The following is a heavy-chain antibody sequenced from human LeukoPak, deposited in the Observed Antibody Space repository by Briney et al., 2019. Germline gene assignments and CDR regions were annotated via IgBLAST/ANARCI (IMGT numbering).Heavy chain of an antibody. D-gene: IGHD1-20*01. CDR1: GYSFTDYY. CDR2: INPKRGGT. J-gene: IGHJ4*02. CDR3: ARDNF. Sequence: AASVKVSCKASGYSFTDYYVHWVRQAPGQGLEWMGWINPKRGGTKYTQKFQGRVTMTMDMSITTVYMELSSLRSEDTAVYYCARDNFWGQGTLVTVSS. V-gene: IGHV1-2*02.